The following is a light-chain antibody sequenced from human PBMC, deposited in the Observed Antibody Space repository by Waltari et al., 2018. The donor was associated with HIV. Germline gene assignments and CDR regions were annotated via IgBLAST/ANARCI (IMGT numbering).Light chain of an antibody. CDR3: QQYNNWPPLT. CDR1: QSVGSN. V-gene: IGKV3-15*01. J-gene: IGKJ4*01. Sequence: ETVMTQSPATLSVSPGERATLSCRASQSVGSNLAWYQQQPGQAPRLLIYGASTRATGIPARFSGSGSGTEFTLTISSLQSEDFAVYYCQQYNNWPPLTFSGGTKVEIK. CDR2: GAS.